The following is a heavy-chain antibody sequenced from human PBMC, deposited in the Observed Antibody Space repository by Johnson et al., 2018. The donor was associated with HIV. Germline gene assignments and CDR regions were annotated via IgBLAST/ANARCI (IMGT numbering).Heavy chain of an antibody. J-gene: IGHJ3*02. D-gene: IGHD2/OR15-2a*01. Sequence: EVQLVESGGGLVKPGGSLRLSCAASGFTFDDYGMSWVRQAPGKGLEWVSGINWNGGSTGYADSVKGRFTISRDNAKNSLYLQMNSLRAEDTALYYCAKDYTTSNWAVPDAFDIWGQGTMVTVSS. CDR2: INWNGGST. CDR3: AKDYTTSNWAVPDAFDI. V-gene: IGHV3-20*04. CDR1: GFTFDDYG.